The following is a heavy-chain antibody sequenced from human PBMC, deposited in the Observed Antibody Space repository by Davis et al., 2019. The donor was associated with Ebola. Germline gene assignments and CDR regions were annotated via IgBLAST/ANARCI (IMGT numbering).Heavy chain of an antibody. Sequence: GGSLRLSCAASGFAFEDFAMHWVRQVPGKGLEWVAGISWSSKTVGYADSAKGRFAIYRDNAKDSLYLQMNSLRTEDTALYYCVKDRPYDSGSYYYFDSWGQGTLVTV. D-gene: IGHD3-10*01. CDR3: VKDRPYDSGSYYYFDS. J-gene: IGHJ4*02. V-gene: IGHV3-9*01. CDR2: ISWSSKTV. CDR1: GFAFEDFA.